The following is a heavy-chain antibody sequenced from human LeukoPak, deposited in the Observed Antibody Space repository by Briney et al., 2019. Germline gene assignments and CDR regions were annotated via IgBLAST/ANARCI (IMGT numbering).Heavy chain of an antibody. CDR2: IYTSGST. D-gene: IGHD3-3*01. CDR1: GGSISSYY. V-gene: IGHV4-4*07. CDR3: AGGEEWLDAFDI. J-gene: IGHJ3*02. Sequence: SETLSLTCTVSGGSISSYYWSWIRQPAGKGLEWIGRIYTSGSTNYNPSLKSRVTMSVDTSKNQFSLKLSSVTAADTAVYYCAGGEEWLDAFDIWGPGTMVTVSS.